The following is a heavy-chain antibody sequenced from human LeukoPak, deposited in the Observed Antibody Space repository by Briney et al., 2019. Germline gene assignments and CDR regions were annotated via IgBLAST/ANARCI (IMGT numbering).Heavy chain of an antibody. CDR2: INPNSGDT. J-gene: IGHJ4*02. V-gene: IGHV1-2*02. D-gene: IGHD3-10*01. CDR1: GYTFTGYY. Sequence: GASVTVSCKASGYTFTGYYIHWVRQAPGQGLEWMGWINPNSGDTNYAQKFQGRVTMTRDTSINTAYMELSRLRSDDTAVYYCARDIGSGSYYWGQGTLVTVSS. CDR3: ARDIGSGSYY.